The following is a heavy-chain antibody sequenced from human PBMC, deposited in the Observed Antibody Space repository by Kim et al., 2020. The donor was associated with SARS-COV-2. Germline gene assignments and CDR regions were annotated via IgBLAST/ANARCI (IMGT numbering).Heavy chain of an antibody. CDR1: GFTFSSYA. D-gene: IGHD3-22*01. J-gene: IGHJ4*02. CDR3: AKVTMIVVAVFDY. CDR2: ISGSGGST. V-gene: IGHV3-23*01. Sequence: GGSLRLSCADSGFTFSSYAMSWVRQAPGKGLEWVSAISGSGGSTYYADSVKGRFTISRDNSKNTLYLQMDSLRAEDTAVYYCAKVTMIVVAVFDYWGQGTLVTVSS.